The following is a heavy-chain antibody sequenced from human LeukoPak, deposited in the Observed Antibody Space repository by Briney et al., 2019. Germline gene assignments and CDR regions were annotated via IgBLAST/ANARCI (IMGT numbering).Heavy chain of an antibody. J-gene: IGHJ4*02. Sequence: GGSLRLSCAASGFTFSDYYMSWIRQAPGKGLEWVSYISSSGSTIYYADSMKGRFTISRDNAKNSLYLQMNSLRAEDTAVYYCAREGSKYYYDSSGYYPLDYWGQGTLVTVSS. CDR1: GFTFSDYY. V-gene: IGHV3-11*01. CDR3: AREGSKYYYDSSGYYPLDY. D-gene: IGHD3-22*01. CDR2: ISSSGSTI.